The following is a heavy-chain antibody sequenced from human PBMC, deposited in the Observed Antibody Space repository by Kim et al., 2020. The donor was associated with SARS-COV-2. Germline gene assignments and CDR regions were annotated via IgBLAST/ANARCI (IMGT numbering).Heavy chain of an antibody. CDR1: GYTFTGYY. D-gene: IGHD2-8*02. CDR3: ARDLRKMYGTVGYGMDV. Sequence: ASVKVSCKASGYTFTGYYMHWVRQAPGQGLEWMGWINPNSGGTNYAQKFQGWVTMTRDTSISTAYMELSRLRSDDTAVYYCARDLRKMYGTVGYGMDVWGQGTTVTVSS. V-gene: IGHV1-2*04. CDR2: INPNSGGT. J-gene: IGHJ6*02.